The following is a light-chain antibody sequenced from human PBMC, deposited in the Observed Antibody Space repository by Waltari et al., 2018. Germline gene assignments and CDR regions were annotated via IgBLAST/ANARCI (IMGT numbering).Light chain of an antibody. Sequence: EIVLTQSPGTLSLSPGERATLSCRASQSVSSSYLAWYQQKPGQAPRLLIYGASSMATGIPDRFSGSGSGTDFTLTISRLEPEDFAVYYCQQYGSSLYTFGQWTKLEIK. CDR2: GAS. J-gene: IGKJ2*01. V-gene: IGKV3-20*01. CDR3: QQYGSSLYT. CDR1: QSVSSSY.